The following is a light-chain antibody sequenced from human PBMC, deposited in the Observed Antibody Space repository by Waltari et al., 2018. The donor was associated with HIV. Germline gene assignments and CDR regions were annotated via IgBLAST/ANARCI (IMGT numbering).Light chain of an antibody. J-gene: IGKJ1*01. CDR1: QSVSSN. V-gene: IGKV3-15*01. Sequence: ERVMTQSPATLSGSPGERAHISCRASQSVSSNLAWYQQKPGQAPRLLIYGASTRATGIPARFSGSGSGTEFTLTISSLQSEDFAVYYCQQYNNWLQRTFGQGTKVEIK. CDR2: GAS. CDR3: QQYNNWLQRT.